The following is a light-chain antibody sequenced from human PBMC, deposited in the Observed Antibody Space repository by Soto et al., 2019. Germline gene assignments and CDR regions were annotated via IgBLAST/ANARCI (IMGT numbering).Light chain of an antibody. CDR3: QPYYSTLWP. Sequence: IMMGRAPDWLSVSLGERATIKCKSSQSVLYSSNNKKYLAWYQQRPGKPPKLLINWASTRESGVPDRFSGSGSGTDFTLTISRLQAADAAVYYCQPYYSTLWPSGPGTKVDIK. CDR2: WAS. J-gene: IGKJ1*01. CDR1: QSVLYSSNNKKY. V-gene: IGKV4-1*01.